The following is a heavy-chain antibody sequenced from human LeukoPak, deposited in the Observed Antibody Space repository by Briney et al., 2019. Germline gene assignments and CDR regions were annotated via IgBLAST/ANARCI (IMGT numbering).Heavy chain of an antibody. CDR2: IYHSGST. V-gene: IGHV4-59*01. Sequence: SETLSLTCTVSGGSIISYYWSWIRQPPGKELEWIGYIYHSGSTNYNPSLKSRVSISVDASKNQFSLRLNSVTAADTAIYYCARAYSSSSATLGYWGQGTLVTVSS. D-gene: IGHD6-6*01. CDR1: GGSIISYY. J-gene: IGHJ4*02. CDR3: ARAYSSSSATLGY.